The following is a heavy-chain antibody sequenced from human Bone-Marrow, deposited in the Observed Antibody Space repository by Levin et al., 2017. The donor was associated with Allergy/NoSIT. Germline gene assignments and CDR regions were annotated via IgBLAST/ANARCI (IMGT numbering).Heavy chain of an antibody. V-gene: IGHV3-33*05. CDR2: ISYDGSHQ. D-gene: IGHD6-19*01. J-gene: IGHJ4*02. Sequence: GESLKISCAVSGLTFGDYGMHWVRQAPGKGLEWVTAISYDGSHQYYADSVKGRFTISRDNSNNNLYLQMSSLRADDTAVYYCARWAGNAEYYFDFWGQGTLVTVSS. CDR3: ARWAGNAEYYFDF. CDR1: GLTFGDYG.